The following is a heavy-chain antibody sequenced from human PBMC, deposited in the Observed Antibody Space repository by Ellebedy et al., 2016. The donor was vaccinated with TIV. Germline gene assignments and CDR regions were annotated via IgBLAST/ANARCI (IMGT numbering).Heavy chain of an antibody. CDR2: IRSKTYGGTT. J-gene: IGHJ5*02. D-gene: IGHD3-3*01. CDR1: GFSFDDNFGDYA. V-gene: IGHV3-49*03. CDR3: TRDRRFLEPQYNWFDP. Sequence: GGSLRLSCTASGFSFDDNFGDYAMSWFRQAPGRGLEWVGFIRSKTYGGTTEYAASVKGRFTISRDDSKSIAYLQMNSLKTEDTAVYYCTRDRRFLEPQYNWFDPWGQGTLVTVSS.